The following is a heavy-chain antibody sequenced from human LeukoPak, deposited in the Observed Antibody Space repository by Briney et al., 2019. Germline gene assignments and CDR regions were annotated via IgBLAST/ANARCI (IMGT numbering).Heavy chain of an antibody. CDR2: INPSGGST. CDR1: GYTFTSYY. D-gene: IGHD3-22*01. V-gene: IGHV1-46*01. Sequence: ASVKVSCKASGYTFTSYYIHWVRQAPGQGLEWMAIINPSGGSTRYAQKFQGRVIMTRDTSTSTVYMELSSLRSEDTAVYYCARDLRPSYDSSGYYYPGDYWGQGTLVTVSS. J-gene: IGHJ4*02. CDR3: ARDLRPSYDSSGYYYPGDY.